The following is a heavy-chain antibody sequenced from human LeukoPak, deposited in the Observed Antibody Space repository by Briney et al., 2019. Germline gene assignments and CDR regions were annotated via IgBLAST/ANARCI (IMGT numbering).Heavy chain of an antibody. CDR1: GFTFSSYN. V-gene: IGHV3-48*04. J-gene: IGHJ4*02. CDR2: ISSSSSTI. D-gene: IGHD6-6*01. CDR3: ARAPDFWYSSSSGGDY. Sequence: GGSLRLSCAASGFTFSSYNMNWVRQAPGKGLEWVSYISSSSSTIYYADSVKGRFTISRDNAKNSLYLQMNSLRAEDTAVYYCARAPDFWYSSSSGGDYWGQGTLVTVSS.